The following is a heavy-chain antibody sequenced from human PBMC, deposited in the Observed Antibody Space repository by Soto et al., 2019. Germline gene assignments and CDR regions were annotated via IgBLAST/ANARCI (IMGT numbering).Heavy chain of an antibody. CDR3: ARDPILTGSTYDY. V-gene: IGHV1-69*04. CDR1: GGTFSSYT. D-gene: IGHD3-9*01. J-gene: IGHJ4*02. Sequence: SVKVSCKASGGTFSSYTISWVRQAPGQGLEWMGRIIPILGIANYAQKFQGRVTITADKSTSTAYMELSSLRSEDTAVYSCARDPILTGSTYDYWGQGTLVTVSS. CDR2: IIPILGIA.